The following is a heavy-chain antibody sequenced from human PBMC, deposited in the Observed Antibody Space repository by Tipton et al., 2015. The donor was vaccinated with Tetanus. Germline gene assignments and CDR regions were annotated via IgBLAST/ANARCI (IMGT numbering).Heavy chain of an antibody. D-gene: IGHD1-26*01. CDR1: GFTFSNAW. V-gene: IGHV3-15*01. CDR3: TTQIVGATSGWYFDL. Sequence: SLRLSCAASGFTFSNAWMSWVRQAPGKGLEWVGRIKGKTDGGTTGYAAPVKGRFTISRDDSKNTLYLQMNSLKTEDTAVYYCTTQIVGATSGWYFDLWGRGTLVTVSS. CDR2: IKGKTDGGTT. J-gene: IGHJ2*01.